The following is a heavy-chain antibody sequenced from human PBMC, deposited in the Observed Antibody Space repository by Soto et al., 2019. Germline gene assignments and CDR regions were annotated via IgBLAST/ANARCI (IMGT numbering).Heavy chain of an antibody. CDR3: ARSSGVPTPDFDY. Sequence: PGGSRRRSWAASGFAFNVYAIHWGRQAPGKGLEWVAVISHDGTNRYYTDSVRGRFTISRDNSKNTVYLEMDSLRADDTAVYYCARSSGVPTPDFDYWGQGTLVTVSS. CDR2: ISHDGTNR. J-gene: IGHJ4*02. D-gene: IGHD3-3*01. V-gene: IGHV3-30-3*01. CDR1: GFAFNVYA.